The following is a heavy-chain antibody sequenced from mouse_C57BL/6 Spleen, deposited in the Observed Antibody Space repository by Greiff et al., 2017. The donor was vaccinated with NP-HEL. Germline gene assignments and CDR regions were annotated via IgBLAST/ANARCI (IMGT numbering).Heavy chain of an antibody. CDR3: AREGGMITNYYAMDY. J-gene: IGHJ4*01. D-gene: IGHD2-4*01. V-gene: IGHV1-75*01. Sequence: VQLQQSGPELVKPGASVKISCKASGYTFTDYYINWVKQRPGQGLEWIGWIFPGSGSTYYNEKFKGKATITVDKSSSTAYMLLSSLTSEDSAVYFCAREGGMITNYYAMDYWGQGTSVTVSS. CDR2: IFPGSGST. CDR1: GYTFTDYY.